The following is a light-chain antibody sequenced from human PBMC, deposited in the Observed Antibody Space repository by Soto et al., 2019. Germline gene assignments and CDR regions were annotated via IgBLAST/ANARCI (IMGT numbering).Light chain of an antibody. CDR1: QGIDIY. CDR3: QQSYNTPRT. CDR2: ATS. Sequence: DIQMTRSPSSLSASVGDRVTITCRASQGIDIYLNWFQQRPGKAPNLLIYATSKLHSGVPSRFSGSRSGTDFTLTISSLQPEDSATYYCQQSYNTPRTFGQGTKV. V-gene: IGKV1-39*01. J-gene: IGKJ1*01.